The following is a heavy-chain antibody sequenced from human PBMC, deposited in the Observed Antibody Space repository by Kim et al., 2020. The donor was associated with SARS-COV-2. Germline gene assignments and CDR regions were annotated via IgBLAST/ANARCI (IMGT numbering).Heavy chain of an antibody. V-gene: IGHV4-39*01. CDR1: GGSISSSSYY. CDR3: ARHRGGVGYCSSTSCYDIYYFDY. J-gene: IGHJ4*02. D-gene: IGHD2-2*03. CDR2: IYYSGST. Sequence: SETLSLTCTVSGGSISSSSYYWGWIRQPPGKGLEWIGSIYYSGSTYYNPSLKSRVTISVDTSKNQFSLKLSSVTAADTAVYYCARHRGGVGYCSSTSCYDIYYFDYWGQGTLVTVSS.